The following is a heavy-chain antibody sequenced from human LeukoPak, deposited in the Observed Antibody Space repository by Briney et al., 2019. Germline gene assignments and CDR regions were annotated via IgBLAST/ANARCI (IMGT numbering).Heavy chain of an antibody. V-gene: IGHV3-30-3*01. CDR2: ISYDGSNK. J-gene: IGHJ3*02. CDR1: GFTFSSYA. D-gene: IGHD5-18*01. Sequence: PGGSLRLSCAASGFTFSSYAMHWVRQAPGKGLEWVAVISYDGSNKYYADSVKGRFTISRDNSKNTLCLQMNSLRAEDTAVYYCAGDGQDTAMVIAFDIWGQGTMVTVSS. CDR3: AGDGQDTAMVIAFDI.